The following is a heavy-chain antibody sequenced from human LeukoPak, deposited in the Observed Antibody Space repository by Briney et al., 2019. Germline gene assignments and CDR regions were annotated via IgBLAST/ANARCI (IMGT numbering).Heavy chain of an antibody. CDR2: ISGGGGDT. CDR3: AKDSLPGIAAAGTVY. CDR1: GFTFSSYA. Sequence: PGGSLRLSCAASGFTFSSYAMSWVCQAQGKGLEWVSAISGGGGDTYYADSVKGRFTISRDNSKDTLYLQMNSLRAEDTAIYYCAKDSLPGIAAAGTVYWGQGTLVTVSS. V-gene: IGHV3-23*01. J-gene: IGHJ4*02. D-gene: IGHD6-13*01.